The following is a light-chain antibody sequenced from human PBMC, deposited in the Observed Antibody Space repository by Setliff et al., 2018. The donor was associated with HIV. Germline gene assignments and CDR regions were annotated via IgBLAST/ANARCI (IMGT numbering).Light chain of an antibody. CDR3: SSYAGSSFYV. CDR2: DVS. J-gene: IGLJ1*01. Sequence: LTQPPSASGSPGQSVTISCTGTSSDVGGYNFVSWYQHHPGNAPKLMIYDVSKRPSGVPDRFSGSKSGNTASLTVSGLQAEDEADYYCSSYAGSSFYVFGTGTKVTVL. CDR1: SSDVGGYNF. V-gene: IGLV2-8*01.